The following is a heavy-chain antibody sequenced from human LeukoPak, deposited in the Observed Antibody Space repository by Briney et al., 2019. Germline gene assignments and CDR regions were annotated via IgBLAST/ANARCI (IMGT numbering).Heavy chain of an antibody. CDR2: ISAYNGNT. CDR3: ARRATVMNYYYMDA. Sequence: ASVKVSCKASGGTFSSYAISWVRQAPGQGLEWMGWISAYNGNTNYAQKLQGRVTMTTDASTSTAYMELRSLRSDDTAVYYCARRATVMNYYYMDAWGKGTTVTVSS. J-gene: IGHJ6*03. CDR1: GGTFSSYA. V-gene: IGHV1-18*01. D-gene: IGHD4-11*01.